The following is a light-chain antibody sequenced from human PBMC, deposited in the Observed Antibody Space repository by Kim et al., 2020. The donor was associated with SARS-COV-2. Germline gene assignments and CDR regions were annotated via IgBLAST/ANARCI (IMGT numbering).Light chain of an antibody. CDR3: HSRDTSDNHPV. CDR1: SLRNYY. Sequence: SSELTQDPAVSVALGQTVRITCQGDSLRNYYASWYQQRPGQAPVLVIYGKYNRPSGIPDRFSGSSSVNTASLTITGAKAEDEADYYCHSRDTSDNHPVFG. J-gene: IGLJ1*01. V-gene: IGLV3-19*01. CDR2: GKY.